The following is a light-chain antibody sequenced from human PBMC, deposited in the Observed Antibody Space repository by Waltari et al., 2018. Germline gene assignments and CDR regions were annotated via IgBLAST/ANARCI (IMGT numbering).Light chain of an antibody. CDR2: GAS. Sequence: EIVLTQSPGTLSLSPGERATLPCRASQSVSSTDLAWYQQKPGQAPRLLISGASSRATGIPDRFSGSGSGTDFTLTISRLEPEDFAVYYCQQYGSSPRAYTFGQGTKLEIK. J-gene: IGKJ2*01. V-gene: IGKV3-20*01. CDR1: QSVSSTD. CDR3: QQYGSSPRAYT.